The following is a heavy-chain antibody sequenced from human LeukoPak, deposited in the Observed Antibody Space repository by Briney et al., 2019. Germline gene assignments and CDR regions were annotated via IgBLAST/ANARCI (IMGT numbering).Heavy chain of an antibody. V-gene: IGHV3-30-3*01. CDR1: GFTFSSYA. CDR3: ARGFRITMIVVVITGFDY. CDR2: ISYDGSNK. J-gene: IGHJ4*02. D-gene: IGHD3-22*01. Sequence: PGGSLRLSCAASGFTFSSYAMHWDRQAPGKGLEWVAVISYDGSNKYYADSVKGRLTISRDNSKNTLYLQMNSLRAEDTAVYYCARGFRITMIVVVITGFDYWGQGTLVTVSS.